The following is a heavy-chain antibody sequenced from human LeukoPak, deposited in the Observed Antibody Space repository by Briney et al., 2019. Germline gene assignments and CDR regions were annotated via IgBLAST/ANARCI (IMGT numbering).Heavy chain of an antibody. D-gene: IGHD6-19*01. CDR1: GFTFSSYS. V-gene: IGHV3-21*01. CDR2: ISSSSSYI. CDR3: AGPSSGAVAGRFDY. Sequence: GGSLRLSCAASGFTFSSYSMNWVRQAPGKGLEWVSSISSSSSYIYYADSVKGRFTISRDNAKNSLYLQMNSLRAEDTAVYYFAGPSSGAVAGRFDYWGQGTLVTVSS. J-gene: IGHJ4*02.